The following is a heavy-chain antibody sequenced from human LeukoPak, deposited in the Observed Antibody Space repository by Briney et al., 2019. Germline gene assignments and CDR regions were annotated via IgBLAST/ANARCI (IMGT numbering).Heavy chain of an antibody. CDR3: AREYSSSSGSVSDY. CDR1: GFTFSSYN. V-gene: IGHV3-48*02. CDR2: ITSSSSTI. J-gene: IGHJ4*02. Sequence: GGSLRLSCAAPGFTFSSYNMNWVRQAPGNGLEWVSYITSSSSTIYYADSVKGRFTISRDNAKNSLYLQMNSLRDEDTAVYYCAREYSSSSGSVSDYWGQGTLVTVSS. D-gene: IGHD6-6*01.